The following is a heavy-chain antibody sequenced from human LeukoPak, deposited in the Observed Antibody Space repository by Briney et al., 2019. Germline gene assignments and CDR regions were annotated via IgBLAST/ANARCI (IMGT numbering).Heavy chain of an antibody. D-gene: IGHD3-3*01. J-gene: IGHJ6*03. Sequence: GGSLRLSCAASGFTFSSYEMNWVRQAPGKGLEWVSYISSSGSTIYYADSVKGRFTISRDNSKNTLYLQMNSLRAEDTAVYYCARDTELYSNYYYYYMDVWGKGTTVTVSS. V-gene: IGHV3-48*03. CDR2: ISSSGSTI. CDR3: ARDTELYSNYYYYYMDV. CDR1: GFTFSSYE.